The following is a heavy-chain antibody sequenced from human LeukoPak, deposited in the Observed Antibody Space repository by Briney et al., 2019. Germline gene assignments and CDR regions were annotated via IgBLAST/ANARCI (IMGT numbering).Heavy chain of an antibody. Sequence: GGSLRLSCAASGFTFSSYTMNWVRQAPGKGLEWVSSIMSGSTYIYYADSVKGRFTISRGNAKNSLHLQMNSLRGEDTAVYYCASQGGFDDWGQGTLVTVSS. V-gene: IGHV3-21*01. CDR1: GFTFSSYT. J-gene: IGHJ4*02. CDR3: ASQGGFDD. CDR2: IMSGSTYI. D-gene: IGHD2-15*01.